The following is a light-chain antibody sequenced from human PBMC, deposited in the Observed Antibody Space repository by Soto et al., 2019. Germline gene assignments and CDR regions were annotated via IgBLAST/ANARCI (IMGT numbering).Light chain of an antibody. V-gene: IGKV3-15*01. CDR3: LHYNDWPRWT. Sequence: EIVMTQSPSTLSVSTGERATLSCRASQSVSNNLAWHQQQPGQAPRLLIYGASTTASGIPARFSGSGSGTEFTLTISSLQSEDSAVYYCLHYNDWPRWTFGQGTKVDIK. J-gene: IGKJ1*01. CDR1: QSVSNN. CDR2: GAS.